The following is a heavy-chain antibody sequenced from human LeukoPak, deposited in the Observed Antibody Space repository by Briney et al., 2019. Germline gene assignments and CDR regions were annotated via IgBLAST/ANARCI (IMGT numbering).Heavy chain of an antibody. CDR3: ARLHGIQLWLRYLDY. D-gene: IGHD5-18*01. V-gene: IGHV5-51*01. CDR2: IYPGDSDT. CDR1: GYSFTSYW. Sequence: HGESLKISCKGSGYSFTSYWIGWVRQMPGEGLEWMGIIYPGDSDTRYSPSFQGQVTISADKSISTAYLQWSSLKASDTAMYYCARLHGIQLWLRYLDYWGQGTLVTVSS. J-gene: IGHJ4*02.